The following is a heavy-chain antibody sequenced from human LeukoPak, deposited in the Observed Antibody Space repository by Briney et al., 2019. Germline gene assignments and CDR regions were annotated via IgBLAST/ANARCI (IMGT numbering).Heavy chain of an antibody. J-gene: IGHJ6*03. CDR3: ARGDALRWGMDV. Sequence: GASVKVSCKASGYTFTSYDINWVRQATGQGLAWMGWMNPNSGNTGYAQKFQGRVTMTRNTSISTAYMELSSLRSEDTAVYYCARGDALRWGMDVWGKGTTVTVSS. CDR1: GYTFTSYD. CDR2: MNPNSGNT. D-gene: IGHD4-23*01. V-gene: IGHV1-8*01.